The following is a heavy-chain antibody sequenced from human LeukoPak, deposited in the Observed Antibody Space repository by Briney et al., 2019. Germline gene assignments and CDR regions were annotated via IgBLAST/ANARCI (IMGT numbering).Heavy chain of an antibody. CDR3: ARELPDFWSGYWYHWFDP. CDR1: GYTFTSYA. Sequence: GASVKVSCKASGYTFTSYAMHWVRQAPGQRLEWMGWINAGNGNTKYSQEFQGRVTITRDTSASTAYMELSSLRSEDMAVYYCARELPDFWSGYWYHWFDPWGQGTLVTVSS. V-gene: IGHV1-3*03. J-gene: IGHJ5*02. D-gene: IGHD3-3*01. CDR2: INAGNGNT.